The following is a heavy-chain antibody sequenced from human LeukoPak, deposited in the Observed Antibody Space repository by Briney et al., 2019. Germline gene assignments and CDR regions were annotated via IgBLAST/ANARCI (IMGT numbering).Heavy chain of an antibody. V-gene: IGHV3-21*01. J-gene: IGHJ4*02. CDR2: ISTSGSYI. D-gene: IGHD4-17*01. CDR1: GFTFSKNC. Sequence: PGGSLGLSCAASGFTFSKNCMNWVRQAPGKGLEWVSSISTSGSYIYYADSVKGRFTISRDNAKKSLYLQMNSLRAEDTAVYYCARGGTVTYTFDYWGQGTLVTVSS. CDR3: ARGGTVTYTFDY.